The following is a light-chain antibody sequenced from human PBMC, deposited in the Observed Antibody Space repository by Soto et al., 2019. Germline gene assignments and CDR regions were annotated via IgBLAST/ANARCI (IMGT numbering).Light chain of an antibody. CDR2: KAS. CDR1: QSISNW. J-gene: IGKJ2*01. Sequence: DIQMTQSPSTLSASVGDRVAITCRASQSISNWLAWYQQKSGKAPKLLIYKASSLQSGVPSSFSGSRSGTEFTLTISSLQPADFATYHCQQYNSYPYTFGQGTKLEIK. CDR3: QQYNSYPYT. V-gene: IGKV1-5*03.